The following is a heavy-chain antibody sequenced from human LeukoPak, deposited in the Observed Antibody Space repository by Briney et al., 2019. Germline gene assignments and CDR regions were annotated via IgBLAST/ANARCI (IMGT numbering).Heavy chain of an antibody. CDR1: GFTFSSYG. D-gene: IGHD2-21*02. J-gene: IGHJ6*03. V-gene: IGHV3-30*02. CDR2: IRFDGSNK. Sequence: PGGFLRLSCAASGFTFSSYGMHWVRQAPGKGLEWVAFIRFDGSNKYYADSVKGRFTISRDNSKNTLYLQMNGLRAEDTAVYYCAKGNCGGDCYTYYYFYMDVWGKGTTVTVSS. CDR3: AKGNCGGDCYTYYYFYMDV.